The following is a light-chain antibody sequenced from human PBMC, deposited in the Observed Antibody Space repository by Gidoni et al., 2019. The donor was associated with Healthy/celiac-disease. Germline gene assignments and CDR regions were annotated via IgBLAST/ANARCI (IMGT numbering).Light chain of an antibody. V-gene: IGKV1-5*03. CDR3: QHQRT. Sequence: DIQMTQSPSTLSASVGDRVTITCRASQSISSWLAWYQQKPGKAPKLLIYKASSLESGVPSRFSGSGSGTEFTLTISSLQPDDFATYYCQHQRTFXQXTKLEIK. CDR2: KAS. CDR1: QSISSW. J-gene: IGKJ2*01.